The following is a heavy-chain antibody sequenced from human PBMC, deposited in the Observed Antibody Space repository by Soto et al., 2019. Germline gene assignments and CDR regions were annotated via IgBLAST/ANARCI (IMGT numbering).Heavy chain of an antibody. CDR3: ARQIAARPLGAFDI. CDR2: INPNSGGT. Sequence: ASVKVSCKASGYTFTGYYMHWVRQAPGQGLEWMGWINPNSGGTNYAQKFQGWVTMTRDTSISTAYMELSRLRSDDTAVYYCARQIAARPLGAFDIWGQGTMVTVSS. D-gene: IGHD6-6*01. V-gene: IGHV1-2*04. J-gene: IGHJ3*02. CDR1: GYTFTGYY.